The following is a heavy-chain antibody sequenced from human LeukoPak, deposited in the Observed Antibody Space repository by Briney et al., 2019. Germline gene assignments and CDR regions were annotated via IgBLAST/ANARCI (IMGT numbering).Heavy chain of an antibody. D-gene: IGHD4-17*01. V-gene: IGHV4-61*02. CDR3: ARDYGDYYYDMDV. CDR2: IYTSGST. Sequence: TSSQTLSLTCTVSGGSISSGSYYWSWIRQPAGKGLEWIGRIYTSGSTNYNPSLKSRVTISVDTSKNQFSLKLSSVTAADTAVYYCARDYGDYYYDMDVWGQGTTVTVSS. J-gene: IGHJ6*02. CDR1: GGSISSGSYY.